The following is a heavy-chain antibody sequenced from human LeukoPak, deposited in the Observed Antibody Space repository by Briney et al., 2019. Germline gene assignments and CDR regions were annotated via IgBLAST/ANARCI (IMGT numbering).Heavy chain of an antibody. CDR3: AKDIAGSFDY. CDR1: GFTFDDYA. CDR2: ISWNSGGI. J-gene: IGHJ4*02. Sequence: PGGSLRLSCAASGFTFDDYAMHWVRQAPGKGLEWVSGISWNSGGIGYADSVKGRFTISRDNAKNSLYLQMNSLRAEDTALYYCAKDIAGSFDYWGQGTLVTVSS. V-gene: IGHV3-9*01.